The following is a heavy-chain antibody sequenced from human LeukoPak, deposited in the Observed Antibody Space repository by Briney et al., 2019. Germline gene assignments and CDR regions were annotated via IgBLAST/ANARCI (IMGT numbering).Heavy chain of an antibody. CDR1: GGTFSSYA. Sequence: ASVKVSCKASGGTFSSYAISWVRQAPGQGLEWMGWISAYNGNTNYAQKLQGRVTMTTDTSTSTAYMELRSLRSDDTAVYYCARDPGFWFDPWGQGTLVTVSS. CDR3: ARDPGFWFDP. V-gene: IGHV1-18*01. CDR2: ISAYNGNT. J-gene: IGHJ5*02.